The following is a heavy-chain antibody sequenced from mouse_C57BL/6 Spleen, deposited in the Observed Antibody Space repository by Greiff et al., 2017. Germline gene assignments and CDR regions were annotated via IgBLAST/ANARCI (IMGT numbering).Heavy chain of an antibody. CDR2: INPGSGGT. D-gene: IGHD1-1*01. J-gene: IGHJ2*01. CDR3: AREGYYDSRAGYFDD. V-gene: IGHV1-54*01. Sequence: VQGVESGAELARPGASVKVSCKASGYAFTNYLIEWVKQRPGQGLEWIGVINPGSGGTKYNEKFKGQATLTANKSSSTAYRQLSSLTSKDSAVYFCAREGYYDSRAGYFDDWGQGTTLTVSS. CDR1: GYAFTNYL.